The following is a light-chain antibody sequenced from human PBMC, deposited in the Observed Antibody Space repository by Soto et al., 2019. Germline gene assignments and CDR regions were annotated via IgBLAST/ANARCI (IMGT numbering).Light chain of an antibody. CDR3: QQYYNWRPR. V-gene: IGKV3-15*01. J-gene: IGKJ1*01. Sequence: EVVLTQSPATLSFSPGDTATLSCRATERISSSLAWYQQKPGQPPRLLIYGASTRATGVPARFSGSGSGTEFTLTISRLQSEDFAVYYCQQYYNWRPRFGQGTKVDI. CDR2: GAS. CDR1: ERISSS.